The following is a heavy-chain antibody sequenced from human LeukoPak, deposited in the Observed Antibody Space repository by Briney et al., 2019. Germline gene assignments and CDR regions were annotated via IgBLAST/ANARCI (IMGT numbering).Heavy chain of an antibody. CDR1: GGSISSYY. CDR2: IYYSGST. CDR3: ASGNWNYYYFGY. D-gene: IGHD1-7*01. Sequence: SETLSLTCTVSGGSISSYYWSWIRQPPGKGLEWIGYIYYSGSTNFNPSLKSRVTISLDTSKNQFSLKLSSVTAADTAVYYCASGNWNYYYFGYWVQGTLVTVSS. J-gene: IGHJ4*02. V-gene: IGHV4-59*01.